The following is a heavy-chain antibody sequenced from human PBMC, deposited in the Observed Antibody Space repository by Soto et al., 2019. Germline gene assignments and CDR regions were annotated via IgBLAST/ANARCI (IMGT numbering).Heavy chain of an antibody. V-gene: IGHV4-59*01. J-gene: IGHJ3*02. CDR1: GESIRSFL. D-gene: IGHD2-15*01. CDR2: IYYSGST. CDR3: AIDWYCRGGSCYSTHAFDI. Sequence: PSESLYLRCPVCGESIRSFLCGCTRQTPRNELEWLGYIYYSGSTNYNPSLKSRVTISVDTSKNQFSLKLSSVPAADTAVYYCAIDWYCRGGSCYSTHAFDIWGQGTMVTVSS.